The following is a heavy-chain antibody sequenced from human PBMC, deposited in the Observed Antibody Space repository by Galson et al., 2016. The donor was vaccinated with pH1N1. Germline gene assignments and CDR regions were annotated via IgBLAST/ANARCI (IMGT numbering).Heavy chain of an antibody. CDR3: ARLPYCDTTSCPFDY. D-gene: IGHD2-2*01. CDR1: GYSFTSYW. V-gene: IGHV5-51*03. CDR2: IYPGDSDT. Sequence: SGAEVKKPGESLRISCQGSGYSFTSYWIAWVRQMPGKGLEWMGIIYPGDSDTRYSPSFQGQVTISADKSISTAYLQWSSLRASDTAMYYCARLPYCDTTSCPFDYWGQGTLVTVSS. J-gene: IGHJ4*02.